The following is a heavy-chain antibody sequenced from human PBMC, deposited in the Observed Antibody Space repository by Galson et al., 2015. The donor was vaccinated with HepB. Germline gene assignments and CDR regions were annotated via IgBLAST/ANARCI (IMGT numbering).Heavy chain of an antibody. V-gene: IGHV3-30-3*01. J-gene: IGHJ6*02. CDR3: WTGVVGYGMDV. CDR2: ISYDGSNK. Sequence: SLRLSCAASGFTFSSYAMHWVRQAPGKGLEWVAVISYDGSNKYYADSVKGRFTISRDNSKNTLYLQMNSLRAEDTAVYYCWTGVVGYGMDVWGQGTTVTVSS. D-gene: IGHD2-15*01. CDR1: GFTFSSYA.